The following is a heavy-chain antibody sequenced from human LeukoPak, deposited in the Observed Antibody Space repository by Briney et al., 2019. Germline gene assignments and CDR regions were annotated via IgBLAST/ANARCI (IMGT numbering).Heavy chain of an antibody. Sequence: PGGSLRLSCAASGFTFSSYWVSWVRKAPGKGLEWVANIKQDGSEKYYVDSVKGRFTISRDNAKNSLYLQMNSLRAEDTAVYYCARAYCGGDCYSDAFDIWGQGTMVTASS. CDR1: GFTFSSYW. CDR3: ARAYCGGDCYSDAFDI. D-gene: IGHD2-21*02. CDR2: IKQDGSEK. V-gene: IGHV3-7*01. J-gene: IGHJ3*02.